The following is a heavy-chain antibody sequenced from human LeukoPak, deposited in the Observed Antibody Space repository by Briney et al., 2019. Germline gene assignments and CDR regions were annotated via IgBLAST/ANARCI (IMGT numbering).Heavy chain of an antibody. CDR1: GGSISSSSYY. J-gene: IGHJ5*02. CDR3: ARQTTTMVRGVIWFDP. Sequence: PSETLSLTCTVSGGSISSSSYYWGWIRQPPGKGLEWIGSIYYSGSTYYNPSLKSRVTISVDTSKNQFSLKLTSVTAADTAVYYCARQTTTMVRGVIWFDPWGQGTLVTVSS. V-gene: IGHV4-39*01. CDR2: IYYSGST. D-gene: IGHD3-10*01.